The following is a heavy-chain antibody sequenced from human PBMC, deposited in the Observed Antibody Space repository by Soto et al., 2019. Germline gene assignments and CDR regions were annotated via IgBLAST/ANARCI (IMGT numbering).Heavy chain of an antibody. Sequence: SETLSLTCTVSGGSISSSSYYWGWIRQPPGKGLEWIGSIYYSGSTYYNPSLKSRVTISVDTSKNQFSLKLSSVTAADTAVYYCARHPGPIAAAGTGFYYRGQGTLVTVSA. V-gene: IGHV4-39*01. CDR3: ARHPGPIAAAGTGFYY. J-gene: IGHJ4*01. D-gene: IGHD6-13*01. CDR1: GGSISSSSYY. CDR2: IYYSGST.